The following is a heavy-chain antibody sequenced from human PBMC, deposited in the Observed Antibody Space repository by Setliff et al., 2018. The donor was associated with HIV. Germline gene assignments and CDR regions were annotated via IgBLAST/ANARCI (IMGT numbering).Heavy chain of an antibody. Sequence: SATLSLTCTVYGASISNSNSYWGWIRQPPGKRLEWLGSIYSSGSPSYNPSLSSRLTISVDTSKNHVSLKLSSVTAADTAVYYCARGLGQQLGRFWYFDLWGRGTLVTVSS. D-gene: IGHD6-13*01. CDR2: IYSSGSP. J-gene: IGHJ2*01. CDR1: GASISNSNSY. V-gene: IGHV4-39*02. CDR3: ARGLGQQLGRFWYFDL.